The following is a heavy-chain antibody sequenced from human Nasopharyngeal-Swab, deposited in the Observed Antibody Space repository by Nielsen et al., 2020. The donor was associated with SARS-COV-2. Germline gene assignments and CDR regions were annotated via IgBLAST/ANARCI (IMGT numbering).Heavy chain of an antibody. Sequence: WIRQPPGKGLEWIGYIYYSGSTNYNPSLKSRATISVDTSKNQFSLKLSSVTAADTAVYYCARDLGGYDILTGYYHYYYYMDVWGKGTTVTVSS. V-gene: IGHV4-59*01. J-gene: IGHJ6*03. D-gene: IGHD3-9*01. CDR2: IYYSGST. CDR3: ARDLGGYDILTGYYHYYYYMDV.